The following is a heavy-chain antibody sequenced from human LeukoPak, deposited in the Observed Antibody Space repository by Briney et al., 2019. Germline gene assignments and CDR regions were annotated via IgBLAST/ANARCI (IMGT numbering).Heavy chain of an antibody. J-gene: IGHJ6*03. CDR2: INPNSGGT. V-gene: IGHV1-2*02. CDR1: GYTFTGYY. D-gene: IGHD4-11*01. CDR3: ASNSNSGYYYYYMDV. Sequence: SVKVSCKASGYTFTGYYMRWVRQAPGQGLEWMGWINPNSGGTNYAQKFQGRVTMTRDTSISTAYMELSRLRSDDTAVYYCASNSNSGYYYYYMDVWGKGTTVTVSS.